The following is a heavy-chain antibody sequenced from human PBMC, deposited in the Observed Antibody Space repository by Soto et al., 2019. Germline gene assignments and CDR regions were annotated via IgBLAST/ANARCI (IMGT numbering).Heavy chain of an antibody. CDR1: GGSISSGGYY. V-gene: IGHV4-31*03. CDR3: ARDRDDYGDYVGGGMDV. CDR2: IYYSGST. D-gene: IGHD4-17*01. Sequence: QVQLQESGPGLVKPSQPLSLTCTVSGGSISSGGYYWSWIRQHPGKGLEWIGYIYYSGSTYYNPYLKSRGTISGDTSKNQFSLKLSSVTAADTAVYYCARDRDDYGDYVGGGMDVWGQGTKVTVSS. J-gene: IGHJ6*02.